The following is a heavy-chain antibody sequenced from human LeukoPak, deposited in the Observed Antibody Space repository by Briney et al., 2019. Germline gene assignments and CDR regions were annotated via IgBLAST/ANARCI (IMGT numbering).Heavy chain of an antibody. CDR3: AKGTPFSRGWPVDY. J-gene: IGHJ4*02. Sequence: PDRSLRLSCAASGFTFDDYAMHWVRQAPGKGLEWVSGISWNSGSIGYADSVKGRFTISRDNAKDSLYLQMNSLRAEDTALYYCAKGTPFSRGWPVDYWGQGTLVTVSS. CDR2: ISWNSGSI. V-gene: IGHV3-9*01. D-gene: IGHD6-19*01. CDR1: GFTFDDYA.